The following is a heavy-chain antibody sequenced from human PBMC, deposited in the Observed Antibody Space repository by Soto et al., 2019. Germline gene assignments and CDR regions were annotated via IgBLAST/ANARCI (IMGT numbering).Heavy chain of an antibody. CDR1: GFTFSSYA. CDR3: ARDLEVVTAFFDY. D-gene: IGHD2-15*01. V-gene: IGHV3-30-3*01. J-gene: IGHJ4*02. Sequence: QVQLVESGGGVVQPGRSLRLSCAASGFTFSSYAMHWVRQAPGKGLEWVAVISYDGSNKYYADSVKGRFTISRDNSKNTLYLQMNRLRAEATAVYYCARDLEVVTAFFDYWGQGTLVTVSS. CDR2: ISYDGSNK.